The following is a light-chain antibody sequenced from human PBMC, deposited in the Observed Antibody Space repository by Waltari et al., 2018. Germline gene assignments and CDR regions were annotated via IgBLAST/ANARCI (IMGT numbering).Light chain of an antibody. Sequence: DIQLTQSPSSVSASVGDRVTITCRASQRITAWFAWYQQIPGKAPNLLIYATSSLQPGVPSRFSGSGSGTDFTLTISSLQPEDFAMYYCQQADSFPYTFGQGTKVETK. J-gene: IGKJ2*01. V-gene: IGKV1-12*01. CDR3: QQADSFPYT. CDR2: ATS. CDR1: QRITAW.